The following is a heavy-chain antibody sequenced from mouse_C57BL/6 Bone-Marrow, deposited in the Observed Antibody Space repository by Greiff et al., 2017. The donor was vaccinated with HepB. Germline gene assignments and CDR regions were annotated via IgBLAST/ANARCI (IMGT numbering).Heavy chain of an antibody. J-gene: IGHJ1*03. D-gene: IGHD1-1*01. CDR1: GYSITSGYY. Sequence: EVQLQESGPGLVKPSQSLSLTCSVTGYSITSGYYWNWIRQFPGNKLECMGYISYDGSNNYNPSLKNRISITRDTSKNQFFLKLNSVTTEDTATYYSARKFCPLYYGNSYGYFDVWGTGTTVTVSS. CDR3: ARKFCPLYYGNSYGYFDV. CDR2: ISYDGSN. V-gene: IGHV3-6*01.